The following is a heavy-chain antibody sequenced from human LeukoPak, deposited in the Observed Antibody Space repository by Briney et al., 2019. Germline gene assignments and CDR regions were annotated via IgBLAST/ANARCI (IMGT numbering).Heavy chain of an antibody. CDR2: ISSSSSYI. CDR3: AREEYYYDSSGPRYGKFDY. J-gene: IGHJ4*02. D-gene: IGHD3-22*01. Sequence: GGSLRLSCAASGFTFSSYSMNWVRQAPGKGLEWVSSISSSSSYIYYADSVKGRFTISRDNAKNSLYLQMNSLRAADTAVYYCAREEYYYDSSGPRYGKFDYWGQGTLVTVSS. V-gene: IGHV3-21*04. CDR1: GFTFSSYS.